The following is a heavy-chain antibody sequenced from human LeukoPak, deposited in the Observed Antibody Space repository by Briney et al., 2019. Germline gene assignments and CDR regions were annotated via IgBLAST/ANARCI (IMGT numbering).Heavy chain of an antibody. D-gene: IGHD4-17*01. CDR2: IYYSGST. CDR1: GGSISSYY. Sequence: SETLSLTCTVSGGSISSYYWSWIRQPPGKGLEWIGYIYYSGSTNYNPSLKSRVTISVDTSKNQFSLKLSSVTAADTAVYYCAREGYGDYGDWFDPWGQGTLVTVSS. J-gene: IGHJ5*02. V-gene: IGHV4-59*01. CDR3: AREGYGDYGDWFDP.